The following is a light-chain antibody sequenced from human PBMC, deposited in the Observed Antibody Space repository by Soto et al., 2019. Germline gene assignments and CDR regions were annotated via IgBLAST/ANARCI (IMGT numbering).Light chain of an antibody. CDR2: GTS. Sequence: EIVLTQSPGTLSLSPGERATLSCRASQSVSSNYLVWYQQKPGQAPRLLIHGTSNRDTGIPDRFSGSGSGTDFTLPISRLEPEDSSVYYCQQFSSSPPQTFGQGTKVEIK. CDR3: QQFSSSPPQT. J-gene: IGKJ1*01. V-gene: IGKV3-20*01. CDR1: QSVSSNY.